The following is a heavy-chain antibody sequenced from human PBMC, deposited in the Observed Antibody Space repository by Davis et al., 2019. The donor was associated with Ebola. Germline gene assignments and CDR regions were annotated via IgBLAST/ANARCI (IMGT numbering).Heavy chain of an antibody. D-gene: IGHD4-11*01. J-gene: IGHJ6*02. CDR2: ISWNSGVI. CDR3: AKDVNYDNGDYSYGLDG. CDR1: GITINNNV. Sequence: SPKISCAPSGITINNNVMPWVRQVPGKGLEWVSGISWNSGVIGYADSVKGRFTISRDNAKNSLYLQMNSLRPEDSALYYCAKDVNYDNGDYSYGLDGWGQGTPVTVSS. V-gene: IGHV3-9*01.